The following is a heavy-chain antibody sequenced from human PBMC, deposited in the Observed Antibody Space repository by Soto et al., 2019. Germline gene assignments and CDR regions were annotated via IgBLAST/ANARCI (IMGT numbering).Heavy chain of an antibody. D-gene: IGHD2-2*01. V-gene: IGHV3-30-3*01. CDR1: GFTFSSYA. CDR3: ARGYCSSTSCYSSHGMDV. J-gene: IGHJ6*02. Sequence: PGGSLRLSCAASGFTFSSYAMHWVRQAPGKGLEWVAVISYDGSNKYYADSVKGRFTISRDNSKNTLYLQMNSLRAEDTAVYYCARGYCSSTSCYSSHGMDVWGQGTTVTVSS. CDR2: ISYDGSNK.